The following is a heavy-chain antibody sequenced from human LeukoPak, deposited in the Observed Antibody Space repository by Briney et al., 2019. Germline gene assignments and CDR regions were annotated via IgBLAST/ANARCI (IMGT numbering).Heavy chain of an antibody. D-gene: IGHD3-10*01. CDR3: ARGLRFHVGSGNWFDL. CDR1: GGTFRGYY. V-gene: IGHV4-34*01. J-gene: IGHJ5*02. Sequence: PSETLSLTRAVSGGTFRGYYWSWIRQPPGKGLAWIGEIDHTGSTNYNPSLESRVTLSVDTSKSQVSLNLNSVTAADTAVYYCARGLRFHVGSGNWFDLWGQGTLVTVSS. CDR2: IDHTGST.